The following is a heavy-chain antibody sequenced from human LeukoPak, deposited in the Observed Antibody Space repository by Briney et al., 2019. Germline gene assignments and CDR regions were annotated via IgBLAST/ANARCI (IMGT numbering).Heavy chain of an antibody. CDR3: ARGPGSYYLVAFDI. D-gene: IGHD3-10*01. CDR2: INHSGST. J-gene: IGHJ3*02. CDR1: VGSFRGYY. Sequence: SETLSLTCAVYVGSFRGYYWSWIRQPPGKGLEWIGEINHSGSTNYNPSLKSRVTISVDTSKNQFSLKLSSVTAADTAVYYCARGPGSYYLVAFDIWGQGTMVTVSS. V-gene: IGHV4-34*01.